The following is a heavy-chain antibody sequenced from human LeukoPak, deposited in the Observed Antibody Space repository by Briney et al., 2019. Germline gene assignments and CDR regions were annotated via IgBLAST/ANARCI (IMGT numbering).Heavy chain of an antibody. V-gene: IGHV3-72*01. CDR1: GFTFSGHY. CDR3: TRGTTGLSAYRSSWYFDY. D-gene: IGHD6-13*01. CDR2: SRNKDNSYYT. Sequence: AGGSLRLSCAASGFTFSGHYMDWVRQVPGKGLEWVGRSRNKDNSYYTEYAASVKGRFTISRDDSRDSLYLQMNSLKTEDTAVYYCTRGTTGLSAYRSSWYFDYWGQGTLVTVSS. J-gene: IGHJ4*02.